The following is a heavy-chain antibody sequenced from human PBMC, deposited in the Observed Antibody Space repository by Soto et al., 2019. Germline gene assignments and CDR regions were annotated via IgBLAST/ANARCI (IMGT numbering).Heavy chain of an antibody. CDR1: GDSVSSNSAA. Sequence: SQTLSLTCAISGDSVSSNSAAWNWIRQSPSRGLEWLGRTYYRSKWYNDYAVSVKSRITINPDTSKNQFSLQLNSVTPEDTAVYYCARDIGILIAYSLYYYYGMDVCGQXNTVTVSS. CDR3: ARDIGILIAYSLYYYYGMDV. D-gene: IGHD3-9*01. J-gene: IGHJ6*02. V-gene: IGHV6-1*01. CDR2: TYYRSKWYN.